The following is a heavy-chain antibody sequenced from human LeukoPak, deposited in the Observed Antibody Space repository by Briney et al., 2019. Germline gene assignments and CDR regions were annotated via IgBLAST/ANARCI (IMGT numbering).Heavy chain of an antibody. CDR3: AVVVRGVIRFDY. CDR1: GYTFTSYD. D-gene: IGHD3-10*01. CDR2: MNPNSGNT. Sequence: ASVKVSCKASGYTFTSYDINWVRQATGQGLEWMGWMNPNSGNTGYAQKFQGRVTMTRNTSISTAYMGLSSLRSEDTAVYYCAVVVRGVIRFDYWGQGTLVTVSS. V-gene: IGHV1-8*01. J-gene: IGHJ4*02.